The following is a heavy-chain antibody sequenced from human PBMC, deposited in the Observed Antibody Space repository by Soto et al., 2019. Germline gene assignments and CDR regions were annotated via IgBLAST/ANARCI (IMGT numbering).Heavy chain of an antibody. J-gene: IGHJ6*02. Sequence: QVQLQQWGAGLLKASETLSLTCAVVGDSLRGQSWNWIRQSPGKGLEWIGELDQSGGTNYNPSLKSRAIMSDDTSKKQFCLTLTSVTAADTAVYYCAREDSYGWSGESLDVWGQGTTVTVSS. CDR1: GDSLRGQS. CDR3: AREDSYGWSGESLDV. V-gene: IGHV4-34*01. CDR2: LDQSGGT. D-gene: IGHD6-19*01.